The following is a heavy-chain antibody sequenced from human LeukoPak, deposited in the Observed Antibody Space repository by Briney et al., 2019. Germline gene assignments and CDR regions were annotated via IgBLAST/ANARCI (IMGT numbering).Heavy chain of an antibody. CDR1: GFTFSSYE. J-gene: IGHJ1*01. CDR2: ISSSGSTI. D-gene: IGHD3-3*01. V-gene: IGHV3-48*03. CDR3: ARDSHYDYEGHFQH. Sequence: QRGGSLRLSCAASGFTFSSYEMNWVRQAPGKGLEWVSYISSSGSTIYYADSVKGRFTISRDNAKNSLYLQMYSLRAEDTALYYCARDSHYDYEGHFQHWGQGTLVTVSS.